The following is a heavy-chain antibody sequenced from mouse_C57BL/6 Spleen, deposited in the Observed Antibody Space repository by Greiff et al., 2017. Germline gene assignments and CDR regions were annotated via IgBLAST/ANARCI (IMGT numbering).Heavy chain of an antibody. V-gene: IGHV1-52*01. J-gene: IGHJ3*01. CDR2: IDPSDSET. CDR3: ARGSCSIPFAY. CDR1: GYTFTSYW. D-gene: IGHD1-1*01. Sequence: QVQLQQPGAELVRPGSSVKLSCKASGYTFTSYWMHWVKQRPIQGLEWIGNIDPSDSETHYNQKFKDKATLTVDKSSSTAYMQLSSLTSEDSAVYYCARGSCSIPFAYWGHGTLVTVSA.